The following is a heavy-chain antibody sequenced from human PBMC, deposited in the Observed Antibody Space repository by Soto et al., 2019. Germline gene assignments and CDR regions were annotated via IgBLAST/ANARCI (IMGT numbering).Heavy chain of an antibody. CDR2: ISAYNGNT. CDR1: GYTFTSYG. CDR3: ARDHLPAVSLWFGEFPGWFDP. J-gene: IGHJ5*02. Sequence: QVQLVQSGAEVKKPGASVKVSCKASGYTFTSYGISWVRQAPGQGLEWMGWISAYNGNTNYAQKLQGRVTMTTDTSTSTAYMELRSLRSDDTAVNYCARDHLPAVSLWFGEFPGWFDPWGQGTLVTVSS. D-gene: IGHD3-10*01. V-gene: IGHV1-18*01.